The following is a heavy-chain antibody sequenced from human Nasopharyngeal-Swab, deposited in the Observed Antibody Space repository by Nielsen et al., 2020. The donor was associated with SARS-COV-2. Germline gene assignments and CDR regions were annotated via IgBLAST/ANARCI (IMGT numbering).Heavy chain of an antibody. CDR1: GFTFSSYE. J-gene: IGHJ5*02. V-gene: IGHV3-48*03. CDR2: ISSGGSTM. Sequence: GSLKISCAASGFTFSSYEMNWVRQAPGKGLEWISYISSGGSTMYFADSVKGRFTISRDNAKNSLYLQMNSLRVEDTAIYYCARGYYYDSSGYSNWFDPWGQGTQVTVSS. CDR3: ARGYYYDSSGYSNWFDP. D-gene: IGHD3-22*01.